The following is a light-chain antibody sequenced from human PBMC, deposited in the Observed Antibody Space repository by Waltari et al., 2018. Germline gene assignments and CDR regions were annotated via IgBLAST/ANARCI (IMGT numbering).Light chain of an antibody. J-gene: IGLJ2*01. CDR1: HSNVGRNF. V-gene: IGLV1-47*01. CDR2: ENS. Sequence: QSVLTQPPSMSGTPGQRVTISCSGSHSNVGRNFVYWYQQFPGMAPRLLIFENSRRPSGVPDRFSSSKAGASASLAISGLRSEDEAHYHCASWDDSLRGRVFGGGTRLTVL. CDR3: ASWDDSLRGRV.